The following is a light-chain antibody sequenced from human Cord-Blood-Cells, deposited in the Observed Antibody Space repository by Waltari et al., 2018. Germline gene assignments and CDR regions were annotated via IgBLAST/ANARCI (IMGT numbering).Light chain of an antibody. CDR2: QDS. V-gene: IGLV3-1*01. Sequence: SYELTQPPSVSVSPGQTASITCSGDKLGDKYACWYQQKPGQSPVLVIQQDSKRPSGIPGRFAGSNSGNTATLTISGTQAMDEADYYCQAWDSSTDVFGTGTKVTVL. CDR1: KLGDKY. J-gene: IGLJ1*01. CDR3: QAWDSSTDV.